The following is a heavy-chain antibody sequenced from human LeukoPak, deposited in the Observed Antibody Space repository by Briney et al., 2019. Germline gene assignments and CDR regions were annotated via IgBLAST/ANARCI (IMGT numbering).Heavy chain of an antibody. Sequence: SETLSLTCTVSSGSISSYYWSWIRQPPGKGLEWIGYVYYSGSTNYNPSLKSRVTISVDTSRNQFSLKLSSVTAADTAVYYWARVSNGSGSYYWGQGTLVTVSS. CDR2: VYYSGST. V-gene: IGHV4-59*01. J-gene: IGHJ4*02. CDR3: ARVSNGSGSYY. D-gene: IGHD3-10*01. CDR1: SGSISSYY.